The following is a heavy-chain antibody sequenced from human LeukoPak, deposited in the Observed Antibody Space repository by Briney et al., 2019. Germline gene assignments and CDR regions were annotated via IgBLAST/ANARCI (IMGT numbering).Heavy chain of an antibody. CDR3: ARGGDFWSGYLGPGYFDY. V-gene: IGHV3-21*01. J-gene: IGHJ4*02. CDR1: GFTFSSYS. D-gene: IGHD3-3*01. Sequence: GGSLRLSCAASGFTFSSYSMNWVRQAPGKGLEWVSSISSSSSYIYYADSVKGRFTISRDNAKNSLYLQMNGLRAEDTAVYYCARGGDFWSGYLGPGYFDYWGQGTLVTVSS. CDR2: ISSSSSYI.